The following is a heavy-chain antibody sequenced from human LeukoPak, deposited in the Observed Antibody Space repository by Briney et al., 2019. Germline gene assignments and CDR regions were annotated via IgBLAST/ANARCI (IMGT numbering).Heavy chain of an antibody. CDR3: AMHPGYSYGTLDY. J-gene: IGHJ4*02. D-gene: IGHD5-18*01. CDR1: GGTFSTYA. CDR2: IIPIFGTA. Sequence: SVKVSCKASGGTFSTYAISWVRQAPGQGLEWMGGIIPIFGTANYAQKFQGRVTITADESTSTAYMELSSLRSEDTAVYYCAMHPGYSYGTLDYWGQGTLVTVSS. V-gene: IGHV1-69*13.